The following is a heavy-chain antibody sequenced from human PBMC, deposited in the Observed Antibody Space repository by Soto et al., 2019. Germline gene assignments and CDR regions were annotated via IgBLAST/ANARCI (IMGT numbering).Heavy chain of an antibody. Sequence: QVQLVQSGAEVKKPGSSVKVSCKASGGTFSSYAISWVRQAPGQGLEWMGGIIPIFGTANYAKKFQGRVTIRADESRGTAYRELSSLRSEDTAVYYCARGDSGAAGGSHYYYYGMDVWGQGTTVTVSS. J-gene: IGHJ6*02. CDR2: IIPIFGTA. V-gene: IGHV1-69*01. D-gene: IGHD6-13*01. CDR3: ARGDSGAAGGSHYYYYGMDV. CDR1: GGTFSSYA.